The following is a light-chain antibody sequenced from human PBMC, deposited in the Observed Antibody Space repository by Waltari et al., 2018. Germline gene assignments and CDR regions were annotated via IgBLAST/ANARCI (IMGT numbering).Light chain of an antibody. J-gene: IGKJ2*01. CDR1: QTSYKS. CDR3: QQSYTLPYT. Sequence: TCRASQTSYKSVNRYQHKPGKDPKLLISDTSTLQSGVPTRFSGRGSGTEFTLTISRLQPEDFGTYYCQQSYTLPYTFGQGTKLDI. V-gene: IGKV1-39*01. CDR2: DTS.